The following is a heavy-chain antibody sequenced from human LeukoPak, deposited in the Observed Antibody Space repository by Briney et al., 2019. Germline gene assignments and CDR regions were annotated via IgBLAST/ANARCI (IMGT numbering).Heavy chain of an antibody. CDR2: ISSSGSTI. CDR3: ARDLYYYDSSGYPSGGY. D-gene: IGHD3-22*01. CDR1: GFTLSDYY. J-gene: IGHJ4*02. V-gene: IGHV3-11*04. Sequence: GGSLRLSCAASGFTLSDYYMSWVRQAPGEGGEGVSYISSSGSTIYYADSVKGRFPISRDNAKNSLYLQMNSLRAEDTAVYYCARDLYYYDSSGYPSGGYWGQGTLVTVSS.